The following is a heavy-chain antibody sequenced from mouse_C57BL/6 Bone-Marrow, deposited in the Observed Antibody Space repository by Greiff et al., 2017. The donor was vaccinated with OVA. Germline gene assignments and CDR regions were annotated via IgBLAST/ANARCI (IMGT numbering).Heavy chain of an antibody. Sequence: QVQLQQSGPGLVQPSQSLSITCTVSGFSLTSYGVHWVRQPPGKGLEWLGGIWSGGSTDYNAAFISSLGISKDNSKSQVFFKMNRLHAEDTAIYYCAKKNAHRYFDVWGTGTTVTVSS. CDR3: AKKNAHRYFDV. CDR1: GFSLTSYG. V-gene: IGHV2-4*01. J-gene: IGHJ1*03. CDR2: IWSGGST.